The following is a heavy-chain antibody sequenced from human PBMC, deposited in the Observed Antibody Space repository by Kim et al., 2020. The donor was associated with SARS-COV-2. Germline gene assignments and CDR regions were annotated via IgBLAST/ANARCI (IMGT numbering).Heavy chain of an antibody. CDR1: GGSFSGYY. V-gene: IGHV4-34*01. CDR2: IDHSGSA. Sequence: SETLSLTCAVYGGSFSGYYWTWIRQPPGKGLEWIGDIDHSGSANYHPSLKSRVTISADTSNNQFSLKMNSVTAADTAIYYCARYAFWSRGTLVTVSS. D-gene: IGHD3-3*01. J-gene: IGHJ4*02. CDR3: ARYAF.